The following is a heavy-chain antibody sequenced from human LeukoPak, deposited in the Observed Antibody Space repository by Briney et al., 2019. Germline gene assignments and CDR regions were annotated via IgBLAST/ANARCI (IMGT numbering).Heavy chain of an antibody. J-gene: IGHJ4*02. CDR2: IIPIFGTA. CDR1: GGTFSSYA. Sequence: GASVKVSCKASGGTFSSYAISWVRQAPGQGLEWMGGIIPIFGTANYAQKFQGRVTITADESTSTAYMELSSLRSEDTAVYYCARDGYVWGSYLPGYWGQGTPATVSS. V-gene: IGHV1-69*13. D-gene: IGHD3-16*02. CDR3: ARDGYVWGSYLPGY.